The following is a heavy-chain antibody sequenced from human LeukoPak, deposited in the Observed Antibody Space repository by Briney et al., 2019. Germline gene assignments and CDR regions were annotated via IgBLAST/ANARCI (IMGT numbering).Heavy chain of an antibody. CDR3: ARVRGGVWGSIYYGSGVGFDY. CDR2: INPNSGGT. D-gene: IGHD3-10*01. Sequence: ASVKVSCKASGYTFTGYYMHWVRQAPGQGLEWMGWINPNSGGTNYAQKFQGRVTMTRDTSISTAYMELSRLRSDDTAVYYCARVRGGVWGSIYYGSGVGFDYWGQGTLVTVSS. CDR1: GYTFTGYY. V-gene: IGHV1-2*02. J-gene: IGHJ4*02.